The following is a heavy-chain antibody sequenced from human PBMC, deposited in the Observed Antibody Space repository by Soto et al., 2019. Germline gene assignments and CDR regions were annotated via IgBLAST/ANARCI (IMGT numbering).Heavy chain of an antibody. V-gene: IGHV4-59*08. J-gene: IGHJ4*02. CDR2: IYYSGYT. Sequence: QVQLQESGPGRVKPSETLSLTCTASGGSISPYYWSWIRQPPGEGMEWLGYIYYSGYTNYNPSLRSRPTISVDTSQRQFTLTLKSVTATDTAVYFCARLIRDASGSYRLDYWGRGTLVTVSS. CDR3: ARLIRDASGSYRLDY. D-gene: IGHD3-10*01. CDR1: GGSISPYY.